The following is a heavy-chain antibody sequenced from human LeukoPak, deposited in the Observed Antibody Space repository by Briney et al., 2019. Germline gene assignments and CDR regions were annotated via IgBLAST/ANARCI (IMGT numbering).Heavy chain of an antibody. CDR3: AKEHSGYDLGYFDY. V-gene: IGHV3-33*06. Sequence: PGGSLRLSCAASGFTFSSYGMHWVRQAPGKGLEWVAVIWYDGSNKYYADSVKGRFTISRDDYKNTLYLQMNSLRAEDTAVYYCAKEHSGYDLGYFDYWGQGTLVTVSS. CDR2: IWYDGSNK. J-gene: IGHJ4*02. CDR1: GFTFSSYG. D-gene: IGHD5-12*01.